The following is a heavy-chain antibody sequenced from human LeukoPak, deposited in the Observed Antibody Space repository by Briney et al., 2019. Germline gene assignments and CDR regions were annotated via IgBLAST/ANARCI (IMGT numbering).Heavy chain of an antibody. J-gene: IGHJ6*03. CDR1: GGSISSGSYY. Sequence: SQTLSLTCTVSGGSISSGSYYWSWIRQPAGKGLEWIGRIYTSGSTNYNPSLKSRVTISVDTSKNQFSLKLSSVTAADTAVYYCARVVVVPYYYYYMDVWGKGTTVTVSS. CDR2: IYTSGST. CDR3: ARVVVVPYYYYYMDV. D-gene: IGHD2-15*01. V-gene: IGHV4-61*02.